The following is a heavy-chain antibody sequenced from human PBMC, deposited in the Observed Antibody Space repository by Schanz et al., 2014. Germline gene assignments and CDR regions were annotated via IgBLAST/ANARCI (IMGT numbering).Heavy chain of an antibody. D-gene: IGHD3-9*01. CDR3: AKGRNRVVASAYYRYYGMDV. CDR1: GFKFGSYA. V-gene: IGHV3-23*04. CDR2: FAGSSETT. J-gene: IGHJ6*02. Sequence: EGQLVQSGGGLVQPGGSLRLSCAASGFKFGSYAMSWVRQAPGKGLEWVSTFAGSSETTSHADSVKGRLTISRDISKNTLYLQMNNLRADDTAVYFCAKGRNRVVASAYYRYYGMDVWGQGTTVTVS.